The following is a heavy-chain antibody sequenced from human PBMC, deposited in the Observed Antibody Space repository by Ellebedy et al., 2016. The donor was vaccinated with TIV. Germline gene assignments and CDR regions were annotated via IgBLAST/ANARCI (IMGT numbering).Heavy chain of an antibody. CDR2: IDWDDDK. V-gene: IGHV2-70*01. J-gene: IGHJ4*02. Sequence: SGPTLVKPTQTLTLTCTFSGFSLTTDGMCVSWIRQPPGKALEWLALIDWDDDKYYITSLKTRLTISKDTSRNQVVFTMTNVDPVDTATYFCTWNHALTMKIDSWGQGILVTVSS. CDR3: TWNHALTMKIDS. D-gene: IGHD3-3*01. CDR1: GFSLTTDGMC.